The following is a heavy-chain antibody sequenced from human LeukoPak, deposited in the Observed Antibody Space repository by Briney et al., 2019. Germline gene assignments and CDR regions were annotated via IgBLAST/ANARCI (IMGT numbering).Heavy chain of an antibody. D-gene: IGHD3-16*02. V-gene: IGHV3-30*02. CDR3: AKDIVEAGLFFDY. CDR1: AFTFSTYG. J-gene: IGHJ4*02. Sequence: PGGSLRLSCAASAFTFSTYGMHWVRQAPGKGLEWVAFIRYDGSNKYYADSVKGRFTISRDNSKNTLYLQMNSLRAEDTAVYYCAKDIVEAGLFFDYWGQGTLVTVSS. CDR2: IRYDGSNK.